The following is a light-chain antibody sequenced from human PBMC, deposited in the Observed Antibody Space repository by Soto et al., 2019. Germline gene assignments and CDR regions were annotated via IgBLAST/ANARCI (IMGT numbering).Light chain of an antibody. CDR1: QSISTY. CDR3: QQSYSTPPT. CDR2: AAS. J-gene: IGKJ2*01. Sequence: DIQMTQSPSSLSASVGDRVTITCRASQSISTYLNWYQQRPGKAPKLLIYAASSLQSGVPSTFSASGSGTHFTLTISSLHPEDFATYYCQQSYSTPPTFGQGTKLEIK. V-gene: IGKV1-39*01.